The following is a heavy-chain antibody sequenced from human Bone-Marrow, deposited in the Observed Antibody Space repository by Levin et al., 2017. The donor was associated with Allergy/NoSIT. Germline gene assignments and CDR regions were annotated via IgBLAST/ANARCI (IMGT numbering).Heavy chain of an antibody. CDR3: ATDPSSGLWLDYFGY. CDR1: GYTLTELS. J-gene: IGHJ4*02. Sequence: PGESLKISCKVSGYTLTELSMHWVRQAPGKGLEWMGGFDPEDGETIYAQKFQGRVTMTEDTSTDTAYMELSSLRSEDTAVYYCATDPSSGLWLDYFGYWGQGTLVTVSS. V-gene: IGHV1-24*01. CDR2: FDPEDGET. D-gene: IGHD5-18*01.